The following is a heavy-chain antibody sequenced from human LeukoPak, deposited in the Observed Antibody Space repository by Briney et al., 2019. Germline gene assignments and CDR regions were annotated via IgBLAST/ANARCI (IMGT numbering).Heavy chain of an antibody. D-gene: IGHD3-22*01. J-gene: IGHJ4*02. CDR2: INPDSGGT. CDR1: GYTFTGYY. CDR3: ARVDDRGHYYDSSGPRKLFDY. Sequence: GASVKVSCKASGYTFTGYYIHWVRQAPGQGLEWMGWINPDSGGTKYAQKFQGRVTMTRDTSISTAYMELSRLRSDDTALYYCARVDDRGHYYDSSGPRKLFDYWGQGTLVTVSS. V-gene: IGHV1-2*02.